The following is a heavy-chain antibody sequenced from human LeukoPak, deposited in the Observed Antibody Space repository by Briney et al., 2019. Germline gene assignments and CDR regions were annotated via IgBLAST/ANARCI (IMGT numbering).Heavy chain of an antibody. D-gene: IGHD3-9*01. CDR3: AREGLRYFDWLLYMSHDAFHI. CDR1: GFTFSSYA. V-gene: IGHV3-30-3*01. CDR2: ISYDGSNK. Sequence: GGSLRHSCAASGFTFSSYAMHWVRQAPGKGLEWVAGISYDGSNKYYADSVKGRFTISRDNSKNTLYLQMNSLRAEDTAVYYCAREGLRYFDWLLYMSHDAFHIWGQGTMVTVSS. J-gene: IGHJ3*02.